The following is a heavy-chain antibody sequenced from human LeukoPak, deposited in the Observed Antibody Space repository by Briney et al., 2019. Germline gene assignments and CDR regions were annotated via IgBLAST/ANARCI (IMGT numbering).Heavy chain of an antibody. V-gene: IGHV3-74*01. CDR2: INSDGSST. CDR3: AKSKTTGSYSFDY. Sequence: GGSLRLSCAASGFTFSSYWMHWVRQAPGKGLVWVSRINSDGSSTSYADSVKGRFTISRDNSKNTLHLQMNSLRAEDTAIYYCAKSKTTGSYSFDYWGQATLVTVSS. J-gene: IGHJ4*02. CDR1: GFTFSSYW. D-gene: IGHD6-6*01.